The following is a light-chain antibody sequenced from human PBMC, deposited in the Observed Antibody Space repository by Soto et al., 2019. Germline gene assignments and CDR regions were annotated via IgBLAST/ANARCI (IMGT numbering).Light chain of an antibody. CDR3: QQSYSTLTWT. CDR1: HVISSW. Sequence: DIQMTQSPSSVSASVGDRAVLSCRASHVISSWLSLYQQKPGKAPKRLIYAASSLQSGVPSRFSGSGSGTEFTLTISSLQPEDFATYYCQQSYSTLTWTFGQGTKVDIK. V-gene: IGKV1-12*01. CDR2: AAS. J-gene: IGKJ1*01.